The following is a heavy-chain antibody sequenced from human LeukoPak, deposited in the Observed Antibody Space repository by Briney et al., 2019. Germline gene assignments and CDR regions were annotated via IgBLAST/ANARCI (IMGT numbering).Heavy chain of an antibody. D-gene: IGHD3-22*01. Sequence: PGRSLRLSCAASDSIFRHYGMHWVRQAPGKGLEWVAVIGDDGTNRHYGDSVKGRFTISRDKSKNAVYLQMDGLRAEDTAVYYCAGGNGYHPLTTYWGQGTLVTVST. CDR1: DSIFRHYG. CDR3: AGGNGYHPLTTY. V-gene: IGHV3-33*01. CDR2: IGDDGTNR. J-gene: IGHJ1*01.